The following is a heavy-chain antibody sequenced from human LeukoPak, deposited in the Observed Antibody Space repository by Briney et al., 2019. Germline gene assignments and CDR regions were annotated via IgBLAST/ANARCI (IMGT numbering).Heavy chain of an antibody. CDR2: TPYHGVSR. CDR3: AKDRHGDYASDY. D-gene: IGHD4-17*01. CDR1: GFIFGSYG. Sequence: GGSLRLSCAASGFIFGSYGMHWVRQAPDKGLEWVAFTPYHGVSRYYAESVKGRFTISRDNSKNTLYLQMNSLKIEDTAVYHCAKDRHGDYASDYWGQGTLVIVTS. J-gene: IGHJ4*02. V-gene: IGHV3-30*02.